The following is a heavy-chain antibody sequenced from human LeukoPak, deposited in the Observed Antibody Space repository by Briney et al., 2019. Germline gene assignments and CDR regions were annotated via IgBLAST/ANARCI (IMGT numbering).Heavy chain of an antibody. D-gene: IGHD4-23*01. CDR3: ARARTVAYYSYGMDV. CDR1: GYTFTSYG. Sequence: ASVKVSCKASGYTFTSYGISWLRQAPGQGPEWMGWISAYNGNRNYAQNLQGRVTMTTDTTTSTAYMELRSLRSDDTAVYYCARARTVAYYSYGMDVWGQGTTVTVSS. J-gene: IGHJ6*02. V-gene: IGHV1-18*01. CDR2: ISAYNGNR.